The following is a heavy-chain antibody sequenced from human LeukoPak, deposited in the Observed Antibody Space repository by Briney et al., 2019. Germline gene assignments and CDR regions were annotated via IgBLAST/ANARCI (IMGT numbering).Heavy chain of an antibody. J-gene: IGHJ4*02. Sequence: SETLSLTCIVSGDSVSSGTYYWTWLRQPAGKGLEWIGRIHTSGNTNYSPSLKSRVTISRDTSKNQFSLRLTSVTAADTAVYYCVRDWNGDYFDYWGQGTLVTVSS. CDR1: GDSVSSGTYY. V-gene: IGHV4-61*02. CDR3: VRDWNGDYFDY. CDR2: IHTSGNT. D-gene: IGHD1-1*01.